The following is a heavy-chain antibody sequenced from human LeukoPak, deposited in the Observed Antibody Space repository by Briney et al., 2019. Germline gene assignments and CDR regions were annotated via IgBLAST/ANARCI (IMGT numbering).Heavy chain of an antibody. J-gene: IGHJ4*02. CDR2: INHSGST. CDR1: GGSFSGYY. CDR3: ARDSVVGAQFDY. Sequence: SETLSLACAVYGGSFSGYYWSWIRQPPGKGLEWIGEINHSGSTNYNPSLKSRVTISVDTSKNQFSLKLSSVTAADTAVYYCARDSVVGAQFDYWGQGTLVTVSS. D-gene: IGHD1-26*01. V-gene: IGHV4-34*01.